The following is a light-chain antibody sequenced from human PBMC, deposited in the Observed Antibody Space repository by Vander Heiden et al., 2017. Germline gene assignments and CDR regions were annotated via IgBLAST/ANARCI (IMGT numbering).Light chain of an antibody. V-gene: IGKV1-39*01. J-gene: IGKJ4*01. Sequence: DIQMTQSPSSLSASVGDRVTITCRASQSISSYLNWYQQKPGKAPKLLIYAASSLQSGLPSRFSGSGSATDFTLTISRLQPEDFATYYCQQSDSTPLTFGGGTKVEIK. CDR1: QSISSY. CDR2: AAS. CDR3: QQSDSTPLT.